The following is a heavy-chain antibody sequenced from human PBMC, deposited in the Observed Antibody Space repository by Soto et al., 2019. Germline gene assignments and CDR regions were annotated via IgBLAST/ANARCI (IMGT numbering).Heavy chain of an antibody. CDR1: GYTFTGYY. J-gene: IGHJ5*02. CDR2: INPNSGGT. V-gene: IGHV1-2*04. D-gene: IGHD2-2*01. Sequence: ASVKVSCKASGYTFTGYYMHWVRQAPGQGLEWMGWINPNSGGTNYAQKFQGWVTMTRDTSISTAYMELSRLRSADTAVYYCASDRRGYCSSTSCYGWFDPWGQGTLVTVSS. CDR3: ASDRRGYCSSTSCYGWFDP.